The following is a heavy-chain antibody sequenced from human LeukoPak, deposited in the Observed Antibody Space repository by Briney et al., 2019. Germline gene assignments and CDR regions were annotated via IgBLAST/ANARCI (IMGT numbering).Heavy chain of an antibody. V-gene: IGHV4-34*01. CDR2: INHSGST. J-gene: IGHJ3*02. Sequence: SETLSLTCVVYGGSFSDYFWSWIRQSPGKGLEWIGEINHSGSTNYDPSLKRRVIISVDTSKNQFSLRVNSVTAADTAVYYCARDRKVIRGSNAFDIWGQGTMVTVSS. CDR3: ARDRKVIRGSNAFDI. D-gene: IGHD3-10*01. CDR1: GGSFSDYF.